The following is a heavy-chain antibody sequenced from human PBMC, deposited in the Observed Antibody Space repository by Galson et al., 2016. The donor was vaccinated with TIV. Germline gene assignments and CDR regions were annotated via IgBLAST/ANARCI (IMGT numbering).Heavy chain of an antibody. J-gene: IGHJ4*02. CDR2: IFPDDSDT. D-gene: IGHD3-22*01. Sequence: QSGAEVKKLGESLKISCKGSGSSFPNYWIGWVRQMPGKGLEWMGVIFPDDSDTRYSPSFQGQVTISADKSIDTAYLQWSSLKASDTAMYYCARADYDNSGFWGQGTLVTVSS. CDR3: ARADYDNSGF. V-gene: IGHV5-51*01. CDR1: GSSFPNYW.